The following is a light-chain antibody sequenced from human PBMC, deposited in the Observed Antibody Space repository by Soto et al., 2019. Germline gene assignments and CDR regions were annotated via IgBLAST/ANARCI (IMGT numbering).Light chain of an antibody. J-gene: IGKJ1*01. V-gene: IGKV1-5*03. CDR3: QYWSDYCWT. Sequence: DIQLTQSPSTLSTSVGDRVTISCRASQSISSWLAWYQQKTGKAPKLLIYNTSNLESGVPPRFGGSGSGTEFTLTISSLQPDDFATYYCQYWSDYCWTFGQGTKVEIK. CDR1: QSISSW. CDR2: NTS.